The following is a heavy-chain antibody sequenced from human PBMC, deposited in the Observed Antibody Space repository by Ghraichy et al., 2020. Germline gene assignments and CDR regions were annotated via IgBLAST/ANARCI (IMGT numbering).Heavy chain of an antibody. CDR2: INSDGSTT. CDR3: ARAFSGLAVDY. CDR1: GFTLSNYW. V-gene: IGHV3-74*01. J-gene: IGHJ4*02. Sequence: GGSLRLSCAASGFTLSNYWMHWVRQAPGKGLVWVSHINSDGSTTRYADSVKGRITISRDNAKNTLYLQMNSLRAEDTAVYYCARAFSGLAVDYWGQGTLVTVSS.